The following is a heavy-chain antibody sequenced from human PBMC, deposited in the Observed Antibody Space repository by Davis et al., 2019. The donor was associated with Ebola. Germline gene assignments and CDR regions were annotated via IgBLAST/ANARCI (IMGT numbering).Heavy chain of an antibody. J-gene: IGHJ3*02. CDR2: IKQDGGEK. CDR3: ARPLAYCGGDCYYDAFDI. Sequence: GESLKISCAASGFIFSNYWMSWVRQAPGKGPEWVAIIKQDGGEKYYVDSVKGRFTISRDNAKNSLYLQMNSLRAEDTAVYYCARPLAYCGGDCYYDAFDIWGQGTMVTVSS. CDR1: GFIFSNYW. V-gene: IGHV3-7*01. D-gene: IGHD2-21*02.